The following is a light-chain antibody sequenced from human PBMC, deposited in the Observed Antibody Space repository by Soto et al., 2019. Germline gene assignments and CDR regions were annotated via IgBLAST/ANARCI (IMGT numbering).Light chain of an antibody. J-gene: IGKJ4*01. V-gene: IGKV3-20*01. CDR3: QQYGGSPLT. CDR2: GAS. CDR1: QSVSSSF. Sequence: EIVLTQSPGTLSLSPGERATLSCRASQSVSSSFLAWYQQKPGQAPRLLIYGASSRATGIPDRFSGSGSGTDFTLTISRLDPEDVEVFYFQQYGGSPLTLGGGPKVEIK.